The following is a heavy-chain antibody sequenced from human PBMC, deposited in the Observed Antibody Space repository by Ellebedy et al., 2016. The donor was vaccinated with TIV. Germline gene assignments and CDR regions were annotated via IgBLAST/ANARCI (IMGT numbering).Heavy chain of an antibody. CDR3: ARDGHYYDSSGYLQFLSDAFDI. CDR2: ISAYNGNT. CDR1: GYTFTSYG. J-gene: IGHJ3*02. D-gene: IGHD3-22*01. V-gene: IGHV1-18*01. Sequence: AASVKVSCKASGYTFTSYGISWVRQAPGQGLEWMGWISAYNGNTNYAQELQGRVTMTTDTSTSTAYMELRSLRSDDTAVYYCARDGHYYDSSGYLQFLSDAFDIWGQGTMVTVSS.